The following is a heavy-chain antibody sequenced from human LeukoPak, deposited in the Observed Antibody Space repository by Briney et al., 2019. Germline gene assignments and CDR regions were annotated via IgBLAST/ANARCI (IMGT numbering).Heavy chain of an antibody. Sequence: GASVKVSCKASGYTFTSYGISWVRQAPGQGLEWMGWISAYNGNTNYAQKFQGRVTITADKSTSTAYMELSSLRSEDTAVYYCARTVTSSVDIVATERPGDYYYYGMDVWGQGTTVTVSS. CDR1: GYTFTSYG. D-gene: IGHD5-12*01. J-gene: IGHJ6*02. V-gene: IGHV1-18*01. CDR3: ARTVTSSVDIVATERPGDYYYYGMDV. CDR2: ISAYNGNT.